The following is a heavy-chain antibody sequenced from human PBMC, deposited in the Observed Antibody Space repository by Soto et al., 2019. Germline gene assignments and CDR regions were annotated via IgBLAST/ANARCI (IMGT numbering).Heavy chain of an antibody. CDR2: IIPIFGTA. Sequence: SVKVSCKASGGTFSSYAISWVRQAPGQGLEWMGGIIPIFGTANYAQKFQGRVTITADESTSTAYMELSSLRSEDTAVYYCARNMRVVDTAMVTYYYYGMDVWGQGTTVTVSS. J-gene: IGHJ6*02. D-gene: IGHD5-18*01. CDR1: GGTFSSYA. CDR3: ARNMRVVDTAMVTYYYYGMDV. V-gene: IGHV1-69*13.